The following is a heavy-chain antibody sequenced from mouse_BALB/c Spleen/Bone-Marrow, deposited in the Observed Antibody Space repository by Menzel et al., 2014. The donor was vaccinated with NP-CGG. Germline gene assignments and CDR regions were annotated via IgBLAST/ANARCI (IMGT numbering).Heavy chain of an antibody. J-gene: IGHJ2*01. CDR3: ARDWDEAYYFDY. Sequence: QVQLQQPGAELVKPGASVKLSCKASGYTFTSYWMHWVKHRPGQGLEWIGEINPSNGRTNYNEKFKSKATLTVDKSSSTAYMQLSSLTSEDSAVYYCARDWDEAYYFDYWGQGTTLTVSS. V-gene: IGHV1S81*02. CDR1: GYTFTSYW. CDR2: INPSNGRT. D-gene: IGHD4-1*01.